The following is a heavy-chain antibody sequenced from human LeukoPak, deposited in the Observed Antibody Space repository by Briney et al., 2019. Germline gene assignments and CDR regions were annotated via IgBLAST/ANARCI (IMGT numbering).Heavy chain of an antibody. V-gene: IGHV3-7*03. J-gene: IGHJ4*02. CDR2: INHNGNVN. Sequence: PGGSLRLSCAASGFTFSSYWMNWARQAPGKGLEWVASINHNGNVNYYVDSVKGRFTISRDNAKNSLYLQMSNLRAEDTAVYYCARDLIGNGGQGTLVTVSS. D-gene: IGHD1-1*01. CDR3: ARDLIGN. CDR1: GFTFSSYW.